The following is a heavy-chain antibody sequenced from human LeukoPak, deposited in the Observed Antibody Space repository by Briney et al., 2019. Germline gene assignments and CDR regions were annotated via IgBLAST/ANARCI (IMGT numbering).Heavy chain of an antibody. CDR3: ARGGDIRGNIHYLAEYFQH. Sequence: PSETLSLTCTVSSGSISCYYCSWVRQPPGKRLEWIGYIDYSGNTHYNPSLKSRVTMSLDTSMRQFFLRLSSVTAAGSAVYPWARGGDIRGNIHYLAEYFQHWGQGILVTVSS. D-gene: IGHD4-17*01. CDR2: IDYSGNT. CDR1: SGSISCYY. J-gene: IGHJ1*01. V-gene: IGHV4-59*01.